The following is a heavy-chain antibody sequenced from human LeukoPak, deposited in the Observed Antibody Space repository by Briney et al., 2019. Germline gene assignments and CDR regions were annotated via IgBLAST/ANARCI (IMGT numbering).Heavy chain of an antibody. D-gene: IGHD2-2*01. J-gene: IGHJ4*02. CDR1: GFIFSSYG. CDR3: AKDLWVRCSTTTCYGDN. V-gene: IGHV3-33*06. Sequence: GGSLRLSCAASGFIFSSYGMHGVRQAPGKGLEWVSLIWYAGSNKYYADSVKGRFTISRDNSKNTLYLQMNSLRAEDTAVYYCAKDLWVRCSTTTCYGDNWGQGTLVTVSS. CDR2: IWYAGSNK.